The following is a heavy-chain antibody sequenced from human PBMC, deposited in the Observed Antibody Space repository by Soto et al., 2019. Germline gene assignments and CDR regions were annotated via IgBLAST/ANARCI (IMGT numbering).Heavy chain of an antibody. CDR3: ASLYYYDSSGYLGY. Sequence: PSETLSLTCIVSGESISSSSYYWGWIRQPPGKGLEWIGSIYYSGRTYYNPSFKSRVTISIDTSKNQFSLKLSSVTAADTAVYYCASLYYYDSSGYLGYWGQGTLVTVSS. CDR2: IYYSGRT. D-gene: IGHD3-22*01. CDR1: GESISSSSYY. J-gene: IGHJ4*02. V-gene: IGHV4-39*01.